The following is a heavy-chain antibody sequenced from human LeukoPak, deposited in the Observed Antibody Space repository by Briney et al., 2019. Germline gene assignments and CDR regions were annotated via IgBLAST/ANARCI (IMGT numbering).Heavy chain of an antibody. CDR2: ISGSGGST. V-gene: IGHV3-23*01. CDR1: GFTFSSYA. CDR3: AKPFRGSRDAFDI. D-gene: IGHD1-26*01. J-gene: IGHJ3*02. Sequence: GGSLRLSCAASGFTFSSYAMSWVRQAPGKGLEWVSAISGSGGSTYYADSVKGRFTIPRDNSKNTLYLQMNSLRAEDTAVYYCAKPFRGSRDAFDIWGQGTMVTVSS.